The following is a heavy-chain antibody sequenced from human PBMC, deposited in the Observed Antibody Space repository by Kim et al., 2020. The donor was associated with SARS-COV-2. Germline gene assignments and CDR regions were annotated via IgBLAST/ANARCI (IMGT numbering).Heavy chain of an antibody. D-gene: IGHD2-15*01. V-gene: IGHV1-18*01. CDR1: GYTFTGFC. J-gene: IGHJ5*01. Sequence: ASVKVSCKVSGYTFTGFCINWVRQAPGQGLEWMGGFSADDGDTNYAQKLQGRVTMTADTSTSTAYMELSSLRSDDTAVYYCARRPALIPVVGTRLFNNWF. CDR2: FSADDGDT. CDR3: ARRPALIPVVGTRLFNNWF.